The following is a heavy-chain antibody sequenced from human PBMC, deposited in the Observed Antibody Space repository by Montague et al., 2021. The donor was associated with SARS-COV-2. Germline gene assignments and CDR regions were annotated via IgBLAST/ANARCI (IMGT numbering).Heavy chain of an antibody. CDR2: INYSGST. CDR3: ARNLVVHYWYGMDV. CDR1: GGSISSYY. Sequence: SETLSLTCTVAGGSISSYYWSWIRQPPGKGLEWIGYINYSGSTNYNPSLKSRVTISVDTSKNQFPLNLSSVTAADTAVYYCARNLVVHYWYGMDVWGQGTTVPVSS. J-gene: IGHJ6*02. V-gene: IGHV4-59*01. D-gene: IGHD2-15*01.